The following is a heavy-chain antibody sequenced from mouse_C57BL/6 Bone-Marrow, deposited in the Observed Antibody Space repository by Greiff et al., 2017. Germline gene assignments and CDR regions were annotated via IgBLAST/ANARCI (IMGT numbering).Heavy chain of an antibody. J-gene: IGHJ4*01. Sequence: VQLQQSGPGLVQPSQSLSITCTVSGFSLTSYGVHWVRQSPGKGLEWLGVIWRGGSTDYNAAFMSRLSITKDNSKSQVSFKMNSLQADDTAIYYCAASYYGSRYYAMDYWGQGTSVTVSS. CDR2: IWRGGST. CDR3: AASYYGSRYYAMDY. CDR1: GFSLTSYG. V-gene: IGHV2-5*01. D-gene: IGHD1-1*01.